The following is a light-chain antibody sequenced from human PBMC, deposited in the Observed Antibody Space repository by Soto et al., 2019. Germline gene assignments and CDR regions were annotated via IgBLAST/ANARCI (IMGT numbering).Light chain of an antibody. CDR1: QSVSSK. Sequence: EIVMTQSPPTLSVSPGERATLSCRASQSVSSKLAWYQQKPGQAPRLLIYGASTRVTDIPARFSGSGSGTDFTLTISRLDPEDFALFFCQQYGGSPLTFGQGTKVDI. V-gene: IGKV3-15*01. CDR2: GAS. J-gene: IGKJ1*01. CDR3: QQYGGSPLT.